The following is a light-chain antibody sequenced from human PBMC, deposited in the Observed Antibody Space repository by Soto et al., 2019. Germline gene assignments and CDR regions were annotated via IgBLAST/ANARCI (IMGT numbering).Light chain of an antibody. CDR1: QSLLHSNGYNY. V-gene: IGKV2-28*01. J-gene: IGKJ1*01. CDR3: LQALQPAWT. Sequence: DIVMTQSPLSLPVTPGEPASISCRSSQSLLHSNGYNYLDWYLQTPGQSPQLLIYLGSDRASGAPDRFSGSGAGTDCTLKSSGVEAEDVGLYSCLQALQPAWTCGKGTKLEIK. CDR2: LGS.